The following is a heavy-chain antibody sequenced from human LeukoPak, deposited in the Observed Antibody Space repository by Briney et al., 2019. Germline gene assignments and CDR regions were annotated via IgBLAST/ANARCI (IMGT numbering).Heavy chain of an antibody. CDR2: SNYRGTT. V-gene: IGHV4-39*07. Sequence: PSETLSLTCTVSGDSVISNEYYWGWIRQPPGKGLEWIASSNYRGTTFYNPSLKSRVTISVDTSKNQFSLKLSSVTAADTAVYYCARRRGGGSYYFDYWGQGTLVTVSS. D-gene: IGHD2-15*01. J-gene: IGHJ4*02. CDR3: ARRRGGGSYYFDY. CDR1: GDSVISNEYY.